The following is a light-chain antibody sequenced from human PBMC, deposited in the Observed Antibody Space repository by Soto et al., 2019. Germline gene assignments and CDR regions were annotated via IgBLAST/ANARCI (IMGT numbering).Light chain of an antibody. CDR2: DAS. V-gene: IGKV3-20*01. Sequence: EIVLTHSPGTLSLSPGERATLSCRASQSVSSSYLAWYQQKPGQAPRLLIYDASSRATGIPDRFSGSGSGTDFTLTISRLEPTDFTLYSCQQYGSSAPITFGQGTRLEIK. CDR1: QSVSSSY. CDR3: QQYGSSAPIT. J-gene: IGKJ5*01.